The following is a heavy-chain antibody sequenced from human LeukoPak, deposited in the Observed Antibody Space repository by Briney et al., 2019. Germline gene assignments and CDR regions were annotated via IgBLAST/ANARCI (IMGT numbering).Heavy chain of an antibody. J-gene: IGHJ4*02. CDR2: ISWNSGSI. V-gene: IGHV3-9*01. CDR3: AKDVHSGGYCSSNSCYTFDY. CDR1: GFTFDDYA. D-gene: IGHD2-2*02. Sequence: GGSLRRSCAASGFTFDDYAMHWVRQAPGKGLEWVSGISWNSGSIGYADSVKGRFTISRDNAKNSLYLQMNSLRAEDTALYYCAKDVHSGGYCSSNSCYTFDYWGQGNLVTVSS.